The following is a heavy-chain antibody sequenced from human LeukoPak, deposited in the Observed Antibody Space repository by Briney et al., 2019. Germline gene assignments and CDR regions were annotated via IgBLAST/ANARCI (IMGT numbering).Heavy chain of an antibody. J-gene: IGHJ5*02. CDR1: GFTFSNYA. CDR2: IAGNGGGS. D-gene: IGHD6-13*01. CDR3: AKGRGPGTVDWFDP. Sequence: GGSLRLSCVASGFTFSNYAVMWVRQAPGKGLEWISSIAGNGGGSFYAASVRGRFTFFRDNSRDTLYLQMDSLRAEDTAINYCAKGRGPGTVDWFDPWGQGTLVTVSS. V-gene: IGHV3-23*01.